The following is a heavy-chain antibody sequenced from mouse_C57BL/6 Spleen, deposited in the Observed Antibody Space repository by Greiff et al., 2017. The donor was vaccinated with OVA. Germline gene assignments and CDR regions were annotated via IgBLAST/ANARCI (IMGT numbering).Heavy chain of an antibody. J-gene: IGHJ1*03. D-gene: IGHD4-1*01. CDR2: ISSGGSYT. CDR3: ARSNWDYWYFDV. V-gene: IGHV5-6*01. CDR1: GFTFSSYG. Sequence: VQLKQSGGDLVKPGGSLKLSCAASGFTFSSYGMSWVRQTPDKRLEWVATISSGGSYTYYPDSVKGRFTISRDNAKNTLYLQMSSLKSEDTAMYYCARSNWDYWYFDVWGTGTTVTVSS.